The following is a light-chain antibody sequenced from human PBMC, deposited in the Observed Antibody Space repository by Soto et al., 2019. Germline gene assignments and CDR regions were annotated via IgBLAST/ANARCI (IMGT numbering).Light chain of an antibody. V-gene: IGKV1-5*03. J-gene: IGKJ1*01. CDR1: QTLSSW. CDR2: EAS. CDR3: QQYNCYPNA. Sequence: DSQITKPPSTLSGPLRDRVTITCRASQTLSSWLAWYQQKPGKAPKLLIYEASTLKSGVPSRFSGSGSGTEFTLTISCLQPDHFTSYYRQQYNCYPNAYGQASEVDIK.